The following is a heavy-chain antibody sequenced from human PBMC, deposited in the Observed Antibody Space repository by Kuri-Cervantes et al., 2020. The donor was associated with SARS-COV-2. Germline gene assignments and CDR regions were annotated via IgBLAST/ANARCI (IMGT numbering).Heavy chain of an antibody. Sequence: SFAASGFTFSSYAMSWVRQAPEKGLEWVSAISCSGGSTYYADSVKGRFTISRDNSKNTLYLQMNSLRAEDTAVYYCAKESSTVAGLHSAFDYWGQGTLVTVSS. J-gene: IGHJ4*02. D-gene: IGHD6-19*01. CDR1: GFTFSSYA. CDR2: ISCSGGST. CDR3: AKESSTVAGLHSAFDY. V-gene: IGHV3-23*01.